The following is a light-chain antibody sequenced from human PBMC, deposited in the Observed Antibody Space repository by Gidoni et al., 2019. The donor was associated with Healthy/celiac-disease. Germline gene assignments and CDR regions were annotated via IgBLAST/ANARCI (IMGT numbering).Light chain of an antibody. J-gene: IGLJ3*02. CDR3: AAWDDSLSVWV. Sequence: QSVLTQPPSASGTPGQRVTISCSGSISNIGSNYVYWYQQLPGTAPKLLIYRNTQRPSGVPDRFSGSKSGTSASLAISGLRSEDEADYYCAAWDDSLSVWVFGGGTKLTVL. CDR2: RNT. CDR1: ISNIGSNY. V-gene: IGLV1-47*01.